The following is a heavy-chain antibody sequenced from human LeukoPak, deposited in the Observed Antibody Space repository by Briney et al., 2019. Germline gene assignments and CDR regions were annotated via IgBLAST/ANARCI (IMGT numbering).Heavy chain of an antibody. J-gene: IGHJ4*02. CDR2: ISGGGGST. D-gene: IGHD2-21*02. Sequence: HTGGSLRLSCAASGFTFSSYAMSWVRQAPGKGLEWVSAISGGGGSTYYADSVKGRFTISRDNSKDTLYLQMNSLRAEDTAVYYCAKDFCGGDCYRPQYWGQGTLVTVSS. V-gene: IGHV3-23*01. CDR1: GFTFSSYA. CDR3: AKDFCGGDCYRPQY.